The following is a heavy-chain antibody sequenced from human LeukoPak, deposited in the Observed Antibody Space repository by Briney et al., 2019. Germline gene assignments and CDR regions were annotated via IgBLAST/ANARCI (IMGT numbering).Heavy chain of an antibody. V-gene: IGHV1-18*01. D-gene: IGHD6-6*01. CDR3: ARGGPFPSGSSSREYYLDY. CDR1: GYDFINYG. CDR2: RSIYNGNT. Sequence: ASVKASCKASGYDFINYGISWVRQAPGQGLEWMGWRSIYNGNTDYKLQGRVTMTTDTSTSTAYMEVRGLRSDDTAVYYCARGGPFPSGSSSREYYLDYWGQGTLVTVSS. J-gene: IGHJ4*02.